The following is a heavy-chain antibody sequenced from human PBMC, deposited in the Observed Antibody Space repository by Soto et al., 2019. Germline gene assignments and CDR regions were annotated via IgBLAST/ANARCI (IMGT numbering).Heavy chain of an antibody. CDR1: GYSITAGGYY. D-gene: IGHD6-19*01. Sequence: SETLSLTCFVSGYSITAGGYYWSWIRHHPGKGLEWIGSFYSSGSIIYNPSLRSRVSISGDTSSNQFSMSLTSVTAADTARYYCARMYSSGSGWFHPWGQGALVTVSS. J-gene: IGHJ5*02. V-gene: IGHV4-31*03. CDR3: ARMYSSGSGWFHP. CDR2: FYSSGSI.